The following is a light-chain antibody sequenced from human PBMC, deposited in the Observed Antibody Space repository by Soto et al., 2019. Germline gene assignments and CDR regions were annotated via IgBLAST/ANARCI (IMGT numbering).Light chain of an antibody. Sequence: DIVMTQSPLSLTVTPGEPASISCRSSQSLLHSNGYNYLDWYLQKPGQSPQLLIYLGSNRASGVPDRFSGSGSGTDFTLKISRVEAEDVGVYYCMQALQTCRYTFGQGTKLEIK. J-gene: IGKJ2*01. CDR3: MQALQTCRYT. V-gene: IGKV2-28*01. CDR2: LGS. CDR1: QSLLHSNGYNY.